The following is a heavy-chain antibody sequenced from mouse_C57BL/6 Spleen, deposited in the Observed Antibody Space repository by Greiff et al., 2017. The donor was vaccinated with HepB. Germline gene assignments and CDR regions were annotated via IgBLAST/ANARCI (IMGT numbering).Heavy chain of an antibody. V-gene: IGHV1-50*01. CDR3: ARGERNFDY. J-gene: IGHJ2*01. CDR2: IDPSDSYT. CDR1: GYTFTSYW. Sequence: VQLQQPGAELVKPGASVKLSCKASGYTFTSYWMQWVKQRPGQGLEWIGEIDPSDSYTNYNQKFKGKATLTVDTSSSTAYMQLSSLTSEDSAVYYCARGERNFDYWGQGTTLTVSS.